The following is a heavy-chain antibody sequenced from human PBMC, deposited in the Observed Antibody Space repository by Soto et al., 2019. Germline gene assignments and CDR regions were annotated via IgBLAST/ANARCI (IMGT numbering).Heavy chain of an antibody. D-gene: IGHD6-13*01. Sequence: ASVKVSCKASGYTFTSYGISWVRQAPGQGLEWMGWISAYNGNTNYAQKLQGRVTMTTDTSTSTAYMELRSLRSDDTAVYYCARDALSIAAAGTGRWFDPWGQGTLVTVSS. CDR3: ARDALSIAAAGTGRWFDP. V-gene: IGHV1-18*01. CDR1: GYTFTSYG. J-gene: IGHJ5*02. CDR2: ISAYNGNT.